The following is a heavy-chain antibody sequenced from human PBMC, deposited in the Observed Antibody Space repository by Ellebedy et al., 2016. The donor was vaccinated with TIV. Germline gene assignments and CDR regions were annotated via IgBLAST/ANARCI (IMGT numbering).Heavy chain of an antibody. CDR1: GFTFSSYT. V-gene: IGHV3-21*01. J-gene: IGHJ4*02. Sequence: PGGSLRLSCTASGFTFSSYTMNWVRQAPGKGLEWVSSISAISSFIYYADSVKGRFTISRDNAKNSLYLQMNSLRGDDTAVYYCSRGIAAVMYWGQGTLVTVSS. CDR3: SRGIAAVMY. CDR2: ISAISSFI. D-gene: IGHD6-13*01.